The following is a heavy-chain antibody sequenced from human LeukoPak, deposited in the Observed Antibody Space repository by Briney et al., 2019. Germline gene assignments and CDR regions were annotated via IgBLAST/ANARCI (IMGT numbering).Heavy chain of an antibody. J-gene: IGHJ4*02. D-gene: IGHD3-16*01. Sequence: SETLFLTCAVYGGSFSGYYWSWIRQPPGKGLEWIGNIYYSGSTNYNPSLKSRVTISVDKSKNQFSLKLSSVTAADTAVYYCARQGEGANYDYWGQGTLVTVSS. CDR2: IYYSGST. CDR1: GGSFSGYY. CDR3: ARQGEGANYDY. V-gene: IGHV4-34*01.